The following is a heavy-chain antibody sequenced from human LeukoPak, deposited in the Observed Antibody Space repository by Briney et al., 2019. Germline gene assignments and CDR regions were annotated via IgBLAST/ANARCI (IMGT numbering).Heavy chain of an antibody. Sequence: ASVKVSCKASGYTFTSYAMHWVRQAPGQRLEWMGWINAGNGNTKYSQEFQGRVTITRDTSASTAYMELSSLRSEDTAVYYCATDHVPFYNSDSYELDYWGQGTLVTVSS. CDR1: GYTFTSYA. CDR2: INAGNGNT. V-gene: IGHV1-3*03. J-gene: IGHJ4*02. D-gene: IGHD3-10*01. CDR3: ATDHVPFYNSDSYELDY.